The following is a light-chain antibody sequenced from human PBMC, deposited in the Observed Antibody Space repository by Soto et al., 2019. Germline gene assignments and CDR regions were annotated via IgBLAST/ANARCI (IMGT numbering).Light chain of an antibody. Sequence: EIVLTQSPATLSVSPGERATLSCRASQSVSSNLAWYQQKPGQAPRLLIYGASTRATGIPARFSGSGSGTELTLTISSLQSEDFAVYYCQQYYDWPITFGQGTRLEI. CDR2: GAS. CDR1: QSVSSN. CDR3: QQYYDWPIT. V-gene: IGKV3-15*01. J-gene: IGKJ5*01.